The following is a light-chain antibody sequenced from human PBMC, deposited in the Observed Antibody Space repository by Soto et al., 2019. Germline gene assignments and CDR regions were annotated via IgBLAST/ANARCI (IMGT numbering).Light chain of an antibody. J-gene: IGLJ1*01. CDR3: SSYTSSSRYV. CDR2: EVS. CDR1: SSDVGGYNY. Sequence: QSALTQPASVSGSPGQSITISCTGTSSDVGGYNYVSWYQQHPGKAPKLMIYEVSNRPSGVSNRFSGSKSGNTASLTISGLQAEDAADYSCSSYTSSSRYVFGTGTKVTVL. V-gene: IGLV2-14*01.